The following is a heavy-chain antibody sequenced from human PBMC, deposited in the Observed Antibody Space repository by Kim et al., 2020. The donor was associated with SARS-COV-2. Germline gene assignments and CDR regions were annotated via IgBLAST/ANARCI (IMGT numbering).Heavy chain of an antibody. CDR3: ARGEAAAADFDY. J-gene: IGHJ4*02. CDR2: INHSGST. D-gene: IGHD6-13*01. V-gene: IGHV4-34*01. CDR1: GGSFSGYY. Sequence: SETLSLTCAVYGGSFSGYYWSWIRQPPGKGLEWIGEINHSGSTNYNPSLKSRVTISVDTSKNQFSLKLSSVTATDTAVYYCARGEAAAADFDYWGQGTLVTVSS.